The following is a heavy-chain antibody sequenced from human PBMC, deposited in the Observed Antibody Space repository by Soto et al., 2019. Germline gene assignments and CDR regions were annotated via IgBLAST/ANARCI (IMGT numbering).Heavy chain of an antibody. CDR1: GYTFTSYA. CDR2: INAGNGNT. D-gene: IGHD3-16*01. Sequence: QVQLVQSGAEVKKPGASVKVSCKASGYTFTSYAMHWVRQAPGQRLEWMGWINAGNGNTKYSQKFQGRVTITRDTSAGTAYKELSSLRSEDKAVYYCASDRADGGGGLFDPWGQGTLVTVSS. CDR3: ASDRADGGGGLFDP. J-gene: IGHJ5*02. V-gene: IGHV1-3*01.